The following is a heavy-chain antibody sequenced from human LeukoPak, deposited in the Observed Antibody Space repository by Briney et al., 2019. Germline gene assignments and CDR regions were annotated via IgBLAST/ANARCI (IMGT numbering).Heavy chain of an antibody. CDR2: INPNSGGT. D-gene: IGHD2-8*01. Sequence: ASVKVSCKASGYTFTGYYMHWVRQAPGQGLEWMGWINPNSGGTNYAQKFQGRVTMTRDTSISTAYMELSRLRSDDTAVYYCARRPPHSLNYYMDVWGKGTTVTVSS. V-gene: IGHV1-2*02. CDR3: ARRPPHSLNYYMDV. J-gene: IGHJ6*03. CDR1: GYTFTGYY.